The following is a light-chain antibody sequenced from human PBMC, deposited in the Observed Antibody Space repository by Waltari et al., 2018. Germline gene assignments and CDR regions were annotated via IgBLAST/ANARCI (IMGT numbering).Light chain of an antibody. Sequence: EIVLTQSPGTLSLSPGERATLSCRARQSVSRALAWYQQKPGQAPRLLIYGTSNRATGNPDRVNGGGSGTDFSLTIRRLEHEDVAVYFCQHYVRLPATFGQGTKVEIK. J-gene: IGKJ1*01. CDR3: QHYVRLPAT. V-gene: IGKV3-20*01. CDR1: QSVSRA. CDR2: GTS.